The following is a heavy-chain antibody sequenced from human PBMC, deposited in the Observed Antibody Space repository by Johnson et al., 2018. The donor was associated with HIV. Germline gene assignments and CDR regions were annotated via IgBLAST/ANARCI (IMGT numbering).Heavy chain of an antibody. D-gene: IGHD3-16*01. CDR1: GFTFNDHW. J-gene: IGHJ3*01. V-gene: IGHV3-74*01. CDR3: VRTSCTGARCLGYDPFDV. CDR2: INGDGSRT. Sequence: VQLVESGGGLVQPGGSLRLSCGASGFTFNDHWLQWVRQAPGQGLVWVSRINGDGSRTSSADSVTGRFTIARDNAKNTLFLEMKSLRAEDTAVYYCVRTSCTGARCLGYDPFDVWGQGTMVTVSS.